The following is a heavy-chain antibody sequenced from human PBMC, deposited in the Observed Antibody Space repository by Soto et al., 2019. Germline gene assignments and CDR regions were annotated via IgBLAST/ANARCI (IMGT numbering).Heavy chain of an antibody. J-gene: IGHJ6*02. CDR3: ARDPVVDAKNFNYYYGMDV. CDR2: ISAYNGNT. Sequence: SMKVCCKASGYTFTSYGIIWVRHAPGQGLEWMGWISAYNGNTNYAQKLQGRVTMTTDTSTSTAYMELRSLRSDDTAVYYRARDPVVDAKNFNYYYGMDVWGQGTTVTVSS. CDR1: GYTFTSYG. V-gene: IGHV1-18*04. D-gene: IGHD2-15*01.